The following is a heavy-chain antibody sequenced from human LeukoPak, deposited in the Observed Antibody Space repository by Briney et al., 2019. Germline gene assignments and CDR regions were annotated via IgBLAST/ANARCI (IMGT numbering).Heavy chain of an antibody. J-gene: IGHJ4*02. CDR2: IYYSGST. CDR3: ARGTQLWDY. CDR1: GDSISTYY. D-gene: IGHD5-18*01. Sequence: SGTLSLTCTISGDSISTYYWSWIRQPPGKGLEWIGYIYYSGSTNYNPSLKSRVTISVDTSKNQFSLKLSSVTAADTAVYYCARGTQLWDYWGQGTLVTVSS. V-gene: IGHV4-59*01.